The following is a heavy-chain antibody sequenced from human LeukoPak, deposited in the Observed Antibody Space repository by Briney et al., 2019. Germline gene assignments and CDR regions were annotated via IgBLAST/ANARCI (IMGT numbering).Heavy chain of an antibody. CDR2: IYYSGST. CDR1: GGSISSYY. D-gene: IGHD6-19*01. Sequence: NPSETLSLTCTVSGGSISSYYWSWIRQPPGKGLEWIGYIYYSGSTNYNPSLKSRVTISVDTSKNQFSLKLTPVTAADTAVYYCARDSSAFAGWFDPWGQGTLVTVSS. CDR3: ARDSSAFAGWFDP. J-gene: IGHJ5*02. V-gene: IGHV4-59*01.